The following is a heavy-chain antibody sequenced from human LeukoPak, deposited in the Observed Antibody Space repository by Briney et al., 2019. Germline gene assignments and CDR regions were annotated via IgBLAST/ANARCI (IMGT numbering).Heavy chain of an antibody. J-gene: IGHJ6*02. V-gene: IGHV4-34*01. CDR1: GGSFSDYF. CDR2: INHSGRT. Sequence: SETLSLTCAVYGGSFSDYFWGWIRQPPGKGLEWIGEINHSGRTYYNPSLKSRVTKSVDTSKNQFSLNLSSVTAADTAVYYCAGDVVVVPAAIHYGMDVWGQGTTVTVSS. CDR3: AGDVVVVPAAIHYGMDV. D-gene: IGHD2-2*01.